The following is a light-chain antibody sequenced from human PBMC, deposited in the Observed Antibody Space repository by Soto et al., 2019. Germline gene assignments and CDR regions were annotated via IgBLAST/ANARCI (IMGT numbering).Light chain of an antibody. CDR1: QSISSY. CDR3: QQSYSNPVT. Sequence: DIQMTQSPSSLSAAVGDRVTITCRASQSISSYLNWYQQKPGKAPKLLIYAASSLQSGVPSRFSGSGSGTDFTLTISSLQREDFATYYCQQSYSNPVTFGGGTKVDIK. CDR2: AAS. V-gene: IGKV1-39*01. J-gene: IGKJ4*01.